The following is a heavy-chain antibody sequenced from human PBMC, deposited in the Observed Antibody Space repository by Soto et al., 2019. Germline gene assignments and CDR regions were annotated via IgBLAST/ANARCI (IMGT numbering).Heavy chain of an antibody. CDR2: ISGSGGST. CDR1: GFTFSSYA. J-gene: IGHJ4*02. V-gene: IGHV3-23*01. D-gene: IGHD2-15*01. Sequence: GGSLRLSCAASGFTFSSYAMSWVRQAPGKGLEWVSAISGSGGSTYYADSVKGRFTISRDNSKNTLYLQMNSLRAEDTAVYYCAKDLDPYCSGGSCYFDYCGQGTLVTVSS. CDR3: AKDLDPYCSGGSCYFDY.